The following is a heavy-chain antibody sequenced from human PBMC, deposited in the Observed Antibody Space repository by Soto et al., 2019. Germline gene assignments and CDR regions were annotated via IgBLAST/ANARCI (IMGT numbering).Heavy chain of an antibody. Sequence: GRSLSLSCAASGFPLSSYWRHWVHQTPGKGLVWVSRINSDGSSTSYADSVKGRFTISRDNAKNTLYLQMNSLRAEDTAVYYCARDSESSSSGFDYWGQGTLVTVSS. D-gene: IGHD6-6*01. CDR1: GFPLSSYW. V-gene: IGHV3-74*01. J-gene: IGHJ4*02. CDR2: INSDGSST. CDR3: ARDSESSSSGFDY.